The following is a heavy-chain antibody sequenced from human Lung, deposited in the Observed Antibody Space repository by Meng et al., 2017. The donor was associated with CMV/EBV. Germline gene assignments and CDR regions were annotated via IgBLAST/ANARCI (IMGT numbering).Heavy chain of an antibody. D-gene: IGHD2-15*01. CDR1: GFIFSVYG. V-gene: IGHV3-30*03. J-gene: IGHJ4*02. CDR2: ISFDGSYE. Sequence: GFIFSVYGMHWVRQAPGKGLEWVAIISFDGSYEYYADSVKGRFSISRDNSRDTLYLQMNSLIADDTAVYYCARSDGSGASYYSTFFDYWGQGTLVTV. CDR3: ARSDGSGASYYSTFFDY.